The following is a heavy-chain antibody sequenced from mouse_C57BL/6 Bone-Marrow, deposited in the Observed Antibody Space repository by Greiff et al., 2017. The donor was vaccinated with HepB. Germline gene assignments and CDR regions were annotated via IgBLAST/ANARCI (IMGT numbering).Heavy chain of an antibody. CDR3: ARRSWAMDY. CDR2: IDPSDSYT. J-gene: IGHJ4*01. CDR1: GYTFTSYW. Sequence: VQLQQPGAELVKPGASVKLSCKASGYTFTSYWMQWVKQRPGQGLEWIGEIDPSDSYTNYNQKFKGKATLTVDTSSSTAYMQLSSLTSEDSAVYYCARRSWAMDYWGQGTSVTVSS. V-gene: IGHV1-50*01.